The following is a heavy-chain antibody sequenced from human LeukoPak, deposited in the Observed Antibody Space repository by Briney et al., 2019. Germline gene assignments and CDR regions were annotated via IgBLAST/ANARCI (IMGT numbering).Heavy chain of an antibody. CDR2: IYYSGST. CDR3: ATSSGWYRYDS. CDR1: GGSITSSSYY. V-gene: IGHV4-39*07. Sequence: SETLSLTCTVSGGSITSSSYYWGWIRQPPGTGLEWIGSIYYSGSTYYNPSLKSRVTLSVDTSNNQFSLKLSSVTAADPAVYYCATSSGWYRYDSWGQGTLVTVSS. J-gene: IGHJ4*02. D-gene: IGHD6-19*01.